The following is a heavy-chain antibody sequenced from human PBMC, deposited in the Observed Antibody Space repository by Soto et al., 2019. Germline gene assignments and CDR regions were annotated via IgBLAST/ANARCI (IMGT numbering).Heavy chain of an antibody. J-gene: IGHJ4*02. Sequence: EVHLVESGGGLVQPGGSLRLSCAASGFTFSDYYMDWVRQIPEKGLEWVGRTRNKANSYAAEYAPSVKGRFTISRHDSEDSMYLQKYSLKTEDTAVYYCASDTGGSYDYWGQGALVIVSS. V-gene: IGHV3-72*01. CDR1: GFTFSDYY. CDR3: ASDTGGSYDY. CDR2: TRNKANSYAA. D-gene: IGHD1-26*01.